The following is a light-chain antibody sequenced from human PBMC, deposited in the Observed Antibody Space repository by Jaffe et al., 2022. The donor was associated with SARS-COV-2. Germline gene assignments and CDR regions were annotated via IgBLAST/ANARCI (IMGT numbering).Light chain of an antibody. CDR2: GAS. J-gene: IGKJ1*01. CDR3: QQYNSWPQT. CDR1: QSVNSN. Sequence: EIVMTQSPATLSVSPGERATLSCRASQSVNSNLAWYQQKPGQAPRLLIYGASTRTTGIPARFSGSGSGTEFTLTISSLQSEDFVIYYCQQYNSWPQTFGQGTKVEIK. V-gene: IGKV3-15*01.